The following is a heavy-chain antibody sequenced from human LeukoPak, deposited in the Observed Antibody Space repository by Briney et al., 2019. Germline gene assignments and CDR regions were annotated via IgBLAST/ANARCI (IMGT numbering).Heavy chain of an antibody. V-gene: IGHV3-48*03. J-gene: IGHJ4*02. CDR3: ARSTTVTSSNYFDY. CDR2: ISSSGSTI. CDR1: GFTFSSYE. Sequence: GGSLRLSCAASGFTFSSYEMNWVRQAPGKGLEWVSYISSSGSTIYYADSVKGRFTISRDNAKNSLYLQMNSLRAEDTALYYCARSTTVTSSNYFDYWGQGTLVTVSS. D-gene: IGHD4-17*01.